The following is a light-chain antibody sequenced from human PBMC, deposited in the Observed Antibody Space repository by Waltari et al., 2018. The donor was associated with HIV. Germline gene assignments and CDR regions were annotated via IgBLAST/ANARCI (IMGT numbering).Light chain of an antibody. CDR2: DVT. J-gene: IGLJ3*02. Sequence: QSALTQPASVSGSPGQSIVISCTATSDDVGYYNYASWYQQHPVKVPKLVIYDVTSRPSGVSNRFSGSKSGNTASLTISGLRADDEADYYCSSYVGSSTSWLFGGGTKLTV. CDR1: SDDVGYYNY. CDR3: SSYVGSSTSWL. V-gene: IGLV2-14*03.